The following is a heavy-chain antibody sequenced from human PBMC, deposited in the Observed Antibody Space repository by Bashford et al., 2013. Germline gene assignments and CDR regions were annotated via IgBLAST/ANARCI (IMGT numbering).Heavy chain of an antibody. CDR1: GGSFSGYY. CDR2: INHSGST. J-gene: IGHJ3*02. Sequence: SETLSLTCAVYGGSFSGYYWSWIRQPPGKGLEWIGEINHSGSTNYNPSLKSRVTISVDTSKNQFSLRLSSVTAADTALYYCARSGILVGITYHDAFDIWGQGTVVTVSS. V-gene: IGHV4-34*01. CDR3: ARSGILVGITYHDAFDI. D-gene: IGHD3-22*01.